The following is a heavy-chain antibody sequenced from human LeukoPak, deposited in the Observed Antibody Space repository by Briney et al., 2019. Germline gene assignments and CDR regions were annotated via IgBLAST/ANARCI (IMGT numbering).Heavy chain of an antibody. CDR2: INTNTGNP. J-gene: IGHJ4*02. V-gene: IGHV7-4-1*02. CDR1: GYSFTSYA. D-gene: IGHD3-3*01. CDR3: ARAYYDFWSGPGVIDY. Sequence: GASVKVSCTSSGYSFTSYATNWVRQGPGQGLEWMGWINTNTGNPTYAQGFTGRFVFSLDTSVSTAYLQISSLKAEDTAVYYCARAYYDFWSGPGVIDYWGQGTLVTVSS.